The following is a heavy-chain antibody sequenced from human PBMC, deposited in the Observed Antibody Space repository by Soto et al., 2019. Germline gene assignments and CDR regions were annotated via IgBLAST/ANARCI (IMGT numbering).Heavy chain of an antibody. Sequence: GGSLRLSCAASGFTFSSYGMHWVRQSPGKGLEWVAVISYDGSNKYYADSVKGRFTISRDNSKNTLYLQMNSLRADDTAVYYCAKDTDYGDRHYFDYWGQGTLVTVSS. CDR1: GFTFSSYG. D-gene: IGHD4-17*01. CDR2: ISYDGSNK. V-gene: IGHV3-30*18. CDR3: AKDTDYGDRHYFDY. J-gene: IGHJ4*02.